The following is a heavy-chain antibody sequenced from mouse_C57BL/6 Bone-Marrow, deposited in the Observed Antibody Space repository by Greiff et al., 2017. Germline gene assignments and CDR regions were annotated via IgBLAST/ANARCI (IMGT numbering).Heavy chain of an antibody. Sequence: EVHLVESGGDLVKPGGSLKLSCAASGFNFSSYGMSWVRQTPDKRLEWVATISSGGSYTYYPASVKGRFTISRDNANNTLYLQMSSLKSEDTAMYYCARRYFDGSSCDYWGQGTTLTVSS. V-gene: IGHV5-6*01. J-gene: IGHJ2*01. D-gene: IGHD1-1*01. CDR1: GFNFSSYG. CDR3: ARRYFDGSSCDY. CDR2: ISSGGSYT.